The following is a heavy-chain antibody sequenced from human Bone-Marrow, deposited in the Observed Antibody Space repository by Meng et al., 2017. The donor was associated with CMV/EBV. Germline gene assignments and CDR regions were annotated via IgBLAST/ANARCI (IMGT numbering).Heavy chain of an antibody. CDR3: ARETYCSSTSCYIRSPYTIYYYGMDV. CDR1: GFTFSSYW. Sequence: GSLRLSCAASGFTFSSYWRHWVRQAPGKGLVWVSRINSDGSSTSYADSVKGRFTISRDNSKNTLYLQMNSLRAEDTAVYYCARETYCSSTSCYIRSPYTIYYYGMDVWGQGTTVTVSS. CDR2: INSDGSST. J-gene: IGHJ6*02. D-gene: IGHD2-2*02. V-gene: IGHV3-74*01.